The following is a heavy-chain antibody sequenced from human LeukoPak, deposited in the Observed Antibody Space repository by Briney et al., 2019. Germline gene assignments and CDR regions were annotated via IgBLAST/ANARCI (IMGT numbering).Heavy chain of an antibody. D-gene: IGHD2-8*01. J-gene: IGHJ5*02. V-gene: IGHV1-69*01. CDR3: ARGLYLGFDP. CDR1: GGTFSSYA. Sequence: SVEVSCKASGGTFSSYAISWVRQAPGQGLEWMGGIIPIFGTANHAQKFQGRVTITADESTSTAYMELSSVRSEGTAAYYCARGLYLGFDPWGQGTLVTVSS. CDR2: IIPIFGTA.